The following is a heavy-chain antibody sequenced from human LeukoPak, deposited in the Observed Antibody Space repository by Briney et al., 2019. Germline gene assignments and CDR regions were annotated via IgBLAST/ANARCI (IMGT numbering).Heavy chain of an antibody. Sequence: GGSLRLSCAASGFTVSSNYMSWVRQAPGKGLEWVSVIYSGGSTYYAHSVKGRFTISRDNSKNTLYLQMNSLRAEDTAVYYCARDVRLVDSNYGAYYFDYWGQGTLVTISS. V-gene: IGHV3-66*02. CDR1: GFTVSSNY. CDR2: IYSGGST. CDR3: ARDVRLVDSNYGAYYFDY. D-gene: IGHD4-11*01. J-gene: IGHJ4*02.